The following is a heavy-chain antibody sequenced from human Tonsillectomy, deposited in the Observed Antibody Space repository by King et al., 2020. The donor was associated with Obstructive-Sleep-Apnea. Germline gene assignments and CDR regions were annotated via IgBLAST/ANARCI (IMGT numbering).Heavy chain of an antibody. CDR2: IWYDGSNK. J-gene: IGHJ6*02. CDR3: ARDHLVPVWFGEFQIPLGGMDV. D-gene: IGHD3-10*01. CDR1: GFTFSSYG. Sequence: VQLVESGGGVVQPGRSLRLSCAASGFTFSSYGMHWVRQAPGKGLEWVAVIWYDGSNKYYADSVKGRFTISRDNSKNTLYLQMNSLRAEDTAVYYCARDHLVPVWFGEFQIPLGGMDVWGQGTTVTVSS. V-gene: IGHV3-33*01.